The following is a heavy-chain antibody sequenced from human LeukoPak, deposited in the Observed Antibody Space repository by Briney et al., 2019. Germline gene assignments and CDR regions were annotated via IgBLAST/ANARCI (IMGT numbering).Heavy chain of an antibody. CDR3: AKSNWFDP. CDR2: IKSDGSST. V-gene: IGHV3-74*01. Sequence: GGSLRLSCAASGFTFSIYSMHWVRQAPGKGLVWVSRIKSDGSSTSYADSVKGRFTTSRDNAKNTLYLQMDSLRVEDTAVYYCAKSNWFDPWGQGTLVTVSS. J-gene: IGHJ5*02. CDR1: GFTFSIYS.